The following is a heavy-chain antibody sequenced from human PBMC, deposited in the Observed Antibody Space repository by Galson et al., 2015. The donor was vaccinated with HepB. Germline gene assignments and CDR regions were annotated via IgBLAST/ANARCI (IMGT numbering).Heavy chain of an antibody. V-gene: IGHV3-53*01. J-gene: IGHJ6*03. Sequence: SLRLSCAASGFAVSNTYMSWVRQIPGKGLVWVAVFYSGGTTNYADSVKGRFTISRDNSNSTVYLQMNSLRVDDTAIYYCVREYYMDVWGKGTTVTVSS. CDR1: GFAVSNTY. CDR3: VREYYMDV. CDR2: FYSGGTT.